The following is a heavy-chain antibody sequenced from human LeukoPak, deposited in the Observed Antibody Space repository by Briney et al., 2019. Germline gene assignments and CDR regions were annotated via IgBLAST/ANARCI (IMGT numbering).Heavy chain of an antibody. D-gene: IGHD3-16*01. J-gene: IGHJ4*02. V-gene: IGHV4-39*07. Sequence: PSETLSLTCTVSGGSINSNSYYWGWIRQPPGKGLEYIGSIYYSGSTYYNPSLKSRVTISVDTSKNQFSLKLRSVTAADTAMYYCARDLGDNSLIYFDYWGQGTLVTVSS. CDR2: IYYSGST. CDR1: GGSINSNSYY. CDR3: ARDLGDNSLIYFDY.